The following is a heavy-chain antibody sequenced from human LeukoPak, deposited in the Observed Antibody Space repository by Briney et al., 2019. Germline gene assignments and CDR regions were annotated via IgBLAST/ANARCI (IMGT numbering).Heavy chain of an antibody. V-gene: IGHV4-59*01. CDR2: VSHTGAT. D-gene: IGHD1-26*01. CDR1: GASINGYF. J-gene: IGHJ3*01. Sequence: KPSETLSLTCSVSGASINGYFWNWVRQTPEKRLDWTGYVSHTGATTSNPTLKSRVSITIETSKSQISLTMTSVTAADSALYYCARDRRGSFYTFDLWGPGTIVSVS. CDR3: ARDRRGSFYTFDL.